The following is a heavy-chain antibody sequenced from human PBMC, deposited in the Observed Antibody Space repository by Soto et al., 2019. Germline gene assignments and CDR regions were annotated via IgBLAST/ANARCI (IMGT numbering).Heavy chain of an antibody. J-gene: IGHJ6*02. CDR1: GFTFSSYE. Sequence: GSLRLSCAASGFTFSSYEMNWVRQAPGKGLEWVSYISSSGSTIYYADSVKVRFTISRDNAKNSLYLQMNSLRAEDTAFYYCARESPYDFWIGYSPSGMDVWGQGPTVIVSS. CDR3: ARESPYDFWIGYSPSGMDV. CDR2: ISSSGSTI. V-gene: IGHV3-48*03. D-gene: IGHD3-3*01.